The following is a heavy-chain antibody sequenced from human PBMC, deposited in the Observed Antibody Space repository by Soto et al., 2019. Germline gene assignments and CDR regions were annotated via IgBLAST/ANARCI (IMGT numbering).Heavy chain of an antibody. Sequence: SETLSLTCTVSGSSISSGDYYWSWIRQPPGKGLEWIGYIYYSGSTYYNPSLKSRVTISVDTSKNQFSLKLSSVTAADTAVYYCAMNPHRSNSGYDLVDYWGQGTLVTVSS. CDR2: IYYSGST. V-gene: IGHV4-30-4*01. D-gene: IGHD5-12*01. CDR1: GSSISSGDYY. J-gene: IGHJ4*02. CDR3: AMNPHRSNSGYDLVDY.